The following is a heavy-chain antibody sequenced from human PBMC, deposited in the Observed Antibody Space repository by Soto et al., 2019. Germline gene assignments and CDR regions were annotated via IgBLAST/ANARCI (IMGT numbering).Heavy chain of an antibody. V-gene: IGHV4-39*01. J-gene: IGHJ4*01. CDR3: ARLLYDSRGYYYFDY. D-gene: IGHD3-22*01. Sequence: PLETLSLTCTVSGGSISSSSYYWGWIRQPPGKGLEWIGSVYYSGSTYDNPSLKSRTTLSVDRSKNQFSLKLTSVTAADTAVYYCARLLYDSRGYYYFDYWGQGTLVTVSS. CDR2: VYYSGST. CDR1: GGSISSSSYY.